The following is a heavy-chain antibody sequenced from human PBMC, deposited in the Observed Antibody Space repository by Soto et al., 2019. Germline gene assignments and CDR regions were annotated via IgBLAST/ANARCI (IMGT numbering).Heavy chain of an antibody. V-gene: IGHV3-21*01. D-gene: IGHD3-22*01. CDR1: GFTFGSYS. Sequence: GGSLRLACAASGFTFGSYSMNWVRQAPGKGLEWVSSISSSSYIYYADSVKGRFTISRDNAKNSLYLQMNSLRAEDTAVYDCARDRPPGTLRMIGVIRYEDDFDIWGQGTLVTVYS. CDR2: ISSSSYI. J-gene: IGHJ4*03. CDR3: ARDRPPGTLRMIGVIRYEDDFDI.